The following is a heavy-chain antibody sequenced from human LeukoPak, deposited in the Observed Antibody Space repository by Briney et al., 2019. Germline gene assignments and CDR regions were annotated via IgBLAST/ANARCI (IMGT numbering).Heavy chain of an antibody. D-gene: IGHD4-17*01. J-gene: IGHJ4*02. CDR3: AATTVTTSDY. CDR2: ICSSGSNI. Sequence: GGSLRLSCAASGFTFSSYEMNWVRQAPGKGLEWVSYICSSGSNIYYADSVKGRFTITRDNAKNSLYLQMNSLRAEDTAVYYYAATTVTTSDYWGQGTLVTVSS. V-gene: IGHV3-48*03. CDR1: GFTFSSYE.